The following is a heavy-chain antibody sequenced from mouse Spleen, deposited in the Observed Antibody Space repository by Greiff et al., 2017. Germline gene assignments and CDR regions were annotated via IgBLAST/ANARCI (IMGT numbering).Heavy chain of an antibody. D-gene: IGHD1-1*01. CDR3: AREGLITTVVSDY. Sequence: QVQLQQSGAELARPGASVKMSCKASGYTFTSYTMHWVKQRPGQGLEWIGYINPSSGYTKYNQKFKDKATLTADKSSSTAYMQLSSLTSEDSAVYYCAREGLITTVVSDYWGQGTTLTVSS. CDR1: GYTFTSYT. J-gene: IGHJ2*01. V-gene: IGHV1-4*01. CDR2: INPSSGYT.